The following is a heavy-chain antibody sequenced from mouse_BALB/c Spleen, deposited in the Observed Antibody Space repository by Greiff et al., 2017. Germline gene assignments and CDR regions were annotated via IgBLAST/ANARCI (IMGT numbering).Heavy chain of an antibody. CDR1: GFTFTDYY. CDR3: ARRDPYGNFYAMDY. V-gene: IGHV7-3*02. CDR2: IRNKANGYTT. D-gene: IGHD2-1*01. J-gene: IGHJ4*01. Sequence: EVMLVESGGGLVQPGGSLRLSCATSGFTFTDYYMSWVRQPPGKALEWLGFIRNKANGYTTEYSASVKGRFTISRDNSQSILYLQMNTLRAEDSATYYCARRDPYGNFYAMDYWGQGTSVTVSS.